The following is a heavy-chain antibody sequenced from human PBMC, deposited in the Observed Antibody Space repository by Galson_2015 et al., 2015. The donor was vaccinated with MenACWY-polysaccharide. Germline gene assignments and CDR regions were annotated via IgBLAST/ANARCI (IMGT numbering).Heavy chain of an antibody. CDR3: ARETRSAGVVIDD. CDR1: GYTFTNYG. Sequence: SVKVSCKASGYTFTNYGVSWVRQAPGQGLEWMGWISAYNGNTNYAQNLQGRVTMTTDTSTNTGYMELRSLRSDDTAVYYCARETRSAGVVIDDWGQGTLVAVAS. J-gene: IGHJ4*02. V-gene: IGHV1-18*01. D-gene: IGHD2/OR15-2a*01. CDR2: ISAYNGNT.